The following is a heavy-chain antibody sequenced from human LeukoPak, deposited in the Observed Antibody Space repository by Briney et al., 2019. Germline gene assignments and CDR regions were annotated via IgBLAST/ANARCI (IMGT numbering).Heavy chain of an antibody. J-gene: IGHJ4*02. V-gene: IGHV3-21*01. D-gene: IGHD3-10*01. CDR3: ARDPYGSGSPYFDY. CDR2: ISSSSYI. Sequence: GGSLRLSCAASGFTFSSYSMNWVRQAPGKGLEWVSSISSSSYIYYADSVKGRFTISRDNAKNSLYLQMNSLRAEDTAVYYCARDPYGSGSPYFDYWGQGTLVTVSS. CDR1: GFTFSSYS.